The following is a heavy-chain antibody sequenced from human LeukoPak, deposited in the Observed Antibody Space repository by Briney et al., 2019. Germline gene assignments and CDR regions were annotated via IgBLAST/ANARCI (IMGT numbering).Heavy chain of an antibody. D-gene: IGHD3-3*01. CDR2: IYHSGST. Sequence: SETLSLTCAVSGGSISSSNWWSWVRQPPGKGLEWIGEIYHSGSTNYNPSLKSRVTISVDKSKDQFSLKLSSVTAADTAVYYCARDSRAPSYDFWSGYTGGWFDPWGQGTLVTVSS. CDR1: GGSISSSNW. V-gene: IGHV4-4*02. J-gene: IGHJ5*02. CDR3: ARDSRAPSYDFWSGYTGGWFDP.